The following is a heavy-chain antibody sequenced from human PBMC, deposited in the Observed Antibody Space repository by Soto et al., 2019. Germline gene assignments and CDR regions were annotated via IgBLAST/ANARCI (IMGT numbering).Heavy chain of an antibody. D-gene: IGHD2-2*01. CDR3: ARDPWDCSSTSCYYFDY. CDR2: IWYDGSNK. CDR1: GFTFSSYG. Sequence: GGSLRLSYAASGFTFSSYGMHWVRQAPGKGLEWVAVIWYDGSNKYYADSVKGRFTISRDNSKNTLYLQMNSLRAEDTAVYYCARDPWDCSSTSCYYFDYWGQGTLVTVSS. V-gene: IGHV3-33*01. J-gene: IGHJ4*02.